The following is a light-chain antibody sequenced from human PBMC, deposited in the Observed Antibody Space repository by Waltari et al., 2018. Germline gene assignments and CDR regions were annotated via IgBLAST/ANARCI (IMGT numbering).Light chain of an antibody. V-gene: IGLV1-44*01. CDR2: NSN. CDR3: ATWDDSLNGGV. Sequence: QSVLAQPPSPSGTPGQRVTVSCSGSSSSIGSNTVNWYQQLPGTAPKLLIYNSNQRPSGVPDRFSGSKSGTSASLAISGLQSEDEGDYYCATWDDSLNGGVFGTGTKVTVL. J-gene: IGLJ1*01. CDR1: SSSIGSNT.